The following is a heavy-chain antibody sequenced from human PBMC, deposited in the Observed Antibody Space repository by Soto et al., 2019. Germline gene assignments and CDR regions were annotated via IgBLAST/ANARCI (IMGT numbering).Heavy chain of an antibody. J-gene: IGHJ4*02. CDR2: ISASGTYI. CDR1: GFTFSDYY. Sequence: QVQLVESGGGVVKPGGSLRLSCGASGFTFSDYYMSWIRQAPGKGLEWVSYISASGTYINYADSVKGQFTISRDNTKNSVYLQMNSLRAEDTAVYYCATRGSYDYGSGYPFDCWGQGSLVTVSS. CDR3: ATRGSYDYGSGYPFDC. D-gene: IGHD3-10*01. V-gene: IGHV3-11*05.